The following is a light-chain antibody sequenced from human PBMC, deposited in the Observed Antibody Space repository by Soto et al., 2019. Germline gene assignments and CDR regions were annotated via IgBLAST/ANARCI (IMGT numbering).Light chain of an antibody. V-gene: IGKV1-5*03. CDR2: AAS. Sequence: DIQMTQSPSTLSASVGDRVTITCRASLSISSWLAWYQQKPGTAPKLLIYAASTLVTGVPSRFSGSRSGTEFTLTVSSLQPDDFASYYCQQYNDSFRYTFGQGTKLEIK. CDR1: LSISSW. CDR3: QQYNDSFRYT. J-gene: IGKJ2*01.